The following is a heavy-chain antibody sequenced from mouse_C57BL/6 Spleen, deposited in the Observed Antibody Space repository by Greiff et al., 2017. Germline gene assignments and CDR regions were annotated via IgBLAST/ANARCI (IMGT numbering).Heavy chain of an antibody. CDR1: GFNIKNTY. D-gene: IGHD1-1*01. CDR2: IDPANGNT. V-gene: IGHV14-3*01. CDR3: ANSPITTVAYYYAMDY. Sequence: EVKLQESVAELVRPGASVKLSCTASGFNIKNTYMHWVKQRPEQGLEWIGRIDPANGNTKYAPKFQGKATITADTSSNTAYLQLSSLTSEDTAIYYCANSPITTVAYYYAMDYWGQGTSVTVSS. J-gene: IGHJ4*01.